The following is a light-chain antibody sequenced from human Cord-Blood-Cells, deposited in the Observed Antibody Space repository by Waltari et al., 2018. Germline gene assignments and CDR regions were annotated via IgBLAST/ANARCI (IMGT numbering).Light chain of an antibody. CDR2: TLS. CDR3: MQRIEFPYS. Sequence: DIVMTQTPLSLPVTPGEPASISCRSSQSLLDSDDGNTYLDWYLQKPGQSPQLRLYTLSYRASGVPDRFSGSGSGTDFTLKISRVEAEDVGVYYCMQRIEFPYSFGQGTKLEIK. V-gene: IGKV2-40*01. J-gene: IGKJ2*03. CDR1: QSLLDSDDGNTY.